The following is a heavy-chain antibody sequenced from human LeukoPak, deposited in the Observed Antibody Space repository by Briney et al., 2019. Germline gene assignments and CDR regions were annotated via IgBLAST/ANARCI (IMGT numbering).Heavy chain of an antibody. Sequence: ASVKVSCKASGGTFSSYAISWVRQAPGQGLEWMGGIIPIFGTANYAQKFQGRVTITADESTSTAYMELSSLRSEDTAVYYCARDRAIQTGAFDIWGQGTMVTVSS. V-gene: IGHV1-69*13. D-gene: IGHD5-18*01. CDR2: IIPIFGTA. CDR3: ARDRAIQTGAFDI. J-gene: IGHJ3*02. CDR1: GGTFSSYA.